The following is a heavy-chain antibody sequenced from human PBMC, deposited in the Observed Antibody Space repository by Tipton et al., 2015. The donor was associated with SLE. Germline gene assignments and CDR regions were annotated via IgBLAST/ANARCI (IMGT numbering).Heavy chain of an antibody. D-gene: IGHD3-16*01. CDR2: VDYSGST. CDR1: GGPISSPVYY. Sequence: GLVKPSETLSLTCTVSGGPISSPVYYWGWIRQSPGKRLEWIGSVDYSGSTYFNPSLKSRVTMSVDTSKNQLSLELNSVTAADTALYYCVHYDYDDYLEYWGQGTLVTVSS. V-gene: IGHV4-39*01. J-gene: IGHJ4*02. CDR3: VHYDYDDYLEY.